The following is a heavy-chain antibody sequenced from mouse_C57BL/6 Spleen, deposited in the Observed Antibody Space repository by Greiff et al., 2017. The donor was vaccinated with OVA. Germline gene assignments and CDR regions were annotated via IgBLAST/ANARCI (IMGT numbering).Heavy chain of an antibody. J-gene: IGHJ2*01. CDR3: TSLYYSNYVDY. Sequence: EVQLQQSGTVLARPGASVKMSCKTSGYTFTSYWMHWVKQRPGQGLEWIGAIYPGNSDTSYNQKFKGKAKLTAVTSASTAYMELSSLTNEDSAVYYCTSLYYSNYVDYWGQGSTLTVSS. D-gene: IGHD2-5*01. CDR2: IYPGNSDT. CDR1: GYTFTSYW. V-gene: IGHV1-5*01.